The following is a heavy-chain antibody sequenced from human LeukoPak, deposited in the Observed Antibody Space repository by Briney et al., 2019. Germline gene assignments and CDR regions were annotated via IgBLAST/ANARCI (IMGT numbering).Heavy chain of an antibody. CDR2: IKQDGSEK. D-gene: IGHD4-17*01. J-gene: IGHJ4*02. CDR3: ARVDGDYLWYFDY. Sequence: GGSLRLSRAASGFTFSSYWMSWVRQAPGKGLEWVANIKQDGSEKYYVDSVKGRFTISRDNAKNSLYLQMNSLRAEDTAVYYCARVDGDYLWYFDYWGQGTLVTVSS. V-gene: IGHV3-7*01. CDR1: GFTFSSYW.